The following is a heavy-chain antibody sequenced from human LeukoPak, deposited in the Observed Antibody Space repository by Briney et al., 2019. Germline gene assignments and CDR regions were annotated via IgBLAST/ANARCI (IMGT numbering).Heavy chain of an antibody. D-gene: IGHD1-26*01. CDR2: IFYSGNT. CDR1: GGSISSGDYY. V-gene: IGHV4-61*08. Sequence: SETLSLTCTVSGGSISSGDYYWSWIRQPPGKGLVWIGYIFYSGNTHYNPSLKSRVTMSVDTSKNQFSLRLSSVTPADTAVYYCARDRGEGIVGTFDYWGQGTLVTVSS. J-gene: IGHJ4*02. CDR3: ARDRGEGIVGTFDY.